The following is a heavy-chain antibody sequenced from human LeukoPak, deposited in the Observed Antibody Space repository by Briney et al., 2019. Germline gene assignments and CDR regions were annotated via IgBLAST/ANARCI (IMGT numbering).Heavy chain of an antibody. CDR2: VSYIGST. D-gene: IGHD4-17*01. CDR3: ARDPTTVTKGLDI. Sequence: SETLSLTCTVSGDSFSSHYWSWVRQPPGRGLEWIGYVSYIGSTNYNPSLKSRATISVDTSKNQFSLKLSSVTAADTAVYYCARDPTTVTKGLDIWGQGTMVTVSS. V-gene: IGHV4-59*11. CDR1: GDSFSSHY. J-gene: IGHJ3*02.